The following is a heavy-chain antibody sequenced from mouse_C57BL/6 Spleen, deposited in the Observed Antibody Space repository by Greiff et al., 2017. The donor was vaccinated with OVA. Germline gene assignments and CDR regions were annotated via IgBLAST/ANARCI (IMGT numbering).Heavy chain of an antibody. J-gene: IGHJ1*03. CDR1: GYTFTSYW. D-gene: IGHD1-1*01. CDR2: INPSSGYT. CDR3: ALITTVADWYFDV. Sequence: VQLQQSGAELAKPGASVKLSCKASGYTFTSYWMHWVKQRPGQGLEWIGYINPSSGYTKYNQKFKDKATLTADKSSSTAYMQLSSLTYEDSAVYYCALITTVADWYFDVWGTGTTVTVSS. V-gene: IGHV1-7*01.